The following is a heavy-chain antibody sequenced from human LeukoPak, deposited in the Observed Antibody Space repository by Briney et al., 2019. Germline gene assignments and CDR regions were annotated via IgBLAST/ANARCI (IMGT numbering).Heavy chain of an antibody. D-gene: IGHD2-2*01. J-gene: IGHJ6*03. Sequence: ASVKVSCKASGGTFSSYAISWVRQAPGQGLEWMGGIIPIFGTENFAQKFQGRVTITTDESTSTAYMELSSLRSEGTAVYYCARAACSSTSCYGGATDYHNYMDVWGKGTTVTVSS. CDR2: IIPIFGTE. CDR3: ARAACSSTSCYGGATDYHNYMDV. CDR1: GGTFSSYA. V-gene: IGHV1-69*05.